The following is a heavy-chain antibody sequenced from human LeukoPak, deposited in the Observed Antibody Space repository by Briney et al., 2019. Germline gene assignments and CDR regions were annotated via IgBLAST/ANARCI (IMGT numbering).Heavy chain of an antibody. Sequence: SGGSLRLSCTASGFTFSDYGMHWVRQPPGKGLEWVAITWYDGSNKTYEDSVKGRFTISRDNSKNTLYLQMNSLRAEDTAVYYCARGVDYYENSGTIDYWGQGTLVTVSS. CDR3: ARGVDYYENSGTIDY. CDR2: TWYDGSNK. V-gene: IGHV3-33*01. CDR1: GFTFSDYG. D-gene: IGHD3-22*01. J-gene: IGHJ4*02.